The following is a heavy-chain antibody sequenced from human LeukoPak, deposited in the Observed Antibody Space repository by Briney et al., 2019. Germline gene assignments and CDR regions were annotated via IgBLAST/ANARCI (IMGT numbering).Heavy chain of an antibody. V-gene: IGHV3-21*01. D-gene: IGHD2-2*01. CDR1: TFTFSSYN. J-gene: IGHJ4*02. CDR3: ARGAVVPAAMWGMYYFDY. CDR2: ISSSGTYI. Sequence: TGGSLRLSCAASTFTFSSYNMNWVRQAPGKGLEWVSSISSSGTYIYYRDSVKGRFTISRDNAKNSLYLQMNSLRAEDTAVYYCARGAVVPAAMWGMYYFDYWGQGTLVTVSS.